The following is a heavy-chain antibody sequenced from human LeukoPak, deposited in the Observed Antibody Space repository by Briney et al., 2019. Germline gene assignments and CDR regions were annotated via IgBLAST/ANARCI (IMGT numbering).Heavy chain of an antibody. CDR2: ISGSGGST. CDR3: AREYTAMVRRVYYYYGMDV. CDR1: GFTFSSYA. Sequence: GGSLRLSCAASGFTFSSYAMSWVRQAPGKGLEWVSAISGSGGSTYYADSVKGRFTISRDNAKNSLYLQMNSLRAEDTAVYYCAREYTAMVRRVYYYYGMDVWGQGTTVTVSS. V-gene: IGHV3-23*01. J-gene: IGHJ6*02. D-gene: IGHD5-18*01.